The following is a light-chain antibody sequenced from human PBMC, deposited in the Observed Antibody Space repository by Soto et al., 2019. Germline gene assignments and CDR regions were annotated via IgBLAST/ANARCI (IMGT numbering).Light chain of an antibody. V-gene: IGLV2-8*01. Sequence: QSVLTQPASVSGSPGQSITISCTGTSSDVGSYNRVSWYQQSPGTAPKLIIYEVTKRPSGVPDRFSGSKSGNTASLTVSGLQAEDEADYYCSSYEGTNNFVVFGTGTKVTVL. CDR2: EVT. J-gene: IGLJ1*01. CDR3: SSYEGTNNFVV. CDR1: SSDVGSYNR.